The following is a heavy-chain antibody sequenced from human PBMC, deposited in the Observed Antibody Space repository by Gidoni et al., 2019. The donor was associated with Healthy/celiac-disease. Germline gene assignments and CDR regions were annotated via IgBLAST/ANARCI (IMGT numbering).Heavy chain of an antibody. CDR3: ARVVGATSRVY. CDR2: ISYSGST. D-gene: IGHD1-26*01. Sequence: QLQLQASGPGLVKPSETLSLTCTVSGASISSSSYYWGWLRQPPGKGLEWIGSISYSGSTYYNPSLKSRVNISGDTSKNQFSLKLSSVTAADTAVYYCARVVGATSRVYWGQGTLVTVSS. V-gene: IGHV4-39*07. J-gene: IGHJ4*02. CDR1: GASISSSSYY.